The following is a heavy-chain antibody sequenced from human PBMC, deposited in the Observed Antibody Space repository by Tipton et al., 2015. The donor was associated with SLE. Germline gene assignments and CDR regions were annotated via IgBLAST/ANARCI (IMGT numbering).Heavy chain of an antibody. V-gene: IGHV4-59*12. J-gene: IGHJ4*02. Sequence: TLSLTCTVSGGSISSYYWSWIRQPPGKGLEWIGYIYYSGSTNYNPSLKSRVTLSVDTSKNQFSLKLSSVTAADTAVYYCGRRAPAYGDFDYWGQGTLVTVSS. CDR2: IYYSGST. CDR1: GGSISSYY. CDR3: GRRAPAYGDFDY. D-gene: IGHD4-17*01.